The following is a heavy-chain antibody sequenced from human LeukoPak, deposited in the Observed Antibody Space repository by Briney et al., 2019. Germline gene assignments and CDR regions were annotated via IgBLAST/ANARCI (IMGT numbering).Heavy chain of an antibody. J-gene: IGHJ5*02. V-gene: IGHV3-21*01. CDR1: GFTFSSYA. D-gene: IGHD5-18*01. CDR2: ISSSSSYI. CDR3: ARGSPPGYLNWFDP. Sequence: PGRSLRLSCAASGFTFSSYAMHWVRQAPGKGLEWVSSISSSSSYIYYADSVKGRFTISRDNAKNSLYLQMNSLRAEDTALYYCARGSPPGYLNWFDPWGQGTLVTVSS.